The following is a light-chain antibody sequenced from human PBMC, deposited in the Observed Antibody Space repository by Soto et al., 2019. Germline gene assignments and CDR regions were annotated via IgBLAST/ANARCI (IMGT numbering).Light chain of an antibody. J-gene: IGKJ3*01. V-gene: IGKV3-20*01. CDR3: QQYGSSPGFS. CDR2: GVS. CDR1: QSITSSY. Sequence: EIVLTQSPGTLSLSPGERATLSCRASQSITSSYLAWYQQEPGQAPRLLMYGVSTRATGIPDRFSGSGSGTHYILTISSLEPDDFGVYYCQQYGSSPGFSFGPGTKVEIK.